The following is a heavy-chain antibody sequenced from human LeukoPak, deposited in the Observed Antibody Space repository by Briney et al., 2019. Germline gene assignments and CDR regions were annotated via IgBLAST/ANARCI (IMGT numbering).Heavy chain of an antibody. D-gene: IGHD2-2*01. J-gene: IGHJ3*02. CDR1: GGSISSYY. CDR2: IYHSGST. CDR3: ARDLGSVVPSAFDI. V-gene: IGHV4-59*12. Sequence: PSETLSLTCTVSGGSISSYYWSWIRQPPGKGLEWIGYIYHSGSTHYNPSLKSRVTISVDRSKNQFSLKLSSVTAADTAVYYCARDLGSVVPSAFDIWGQGTMVTVSS.